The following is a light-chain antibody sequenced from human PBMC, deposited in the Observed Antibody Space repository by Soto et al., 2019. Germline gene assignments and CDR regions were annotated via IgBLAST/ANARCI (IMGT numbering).Light chain of an antibody. CDR3: QQYQSYPWT. CDR2: DAS. CDR1: QSISSW. Sequence: DIQMPQSPSTLSASVGDSVPITCRASQSISSWLAWYQQKPGRAPKLLIYDASSLESGVPSRFSGSGSGTEFTLTISSLQPDESATYYCQQYQSYPWTFGKGTKVDIK. J-gene: IGKJ1*01. V-gene: IGKV1-5*01.